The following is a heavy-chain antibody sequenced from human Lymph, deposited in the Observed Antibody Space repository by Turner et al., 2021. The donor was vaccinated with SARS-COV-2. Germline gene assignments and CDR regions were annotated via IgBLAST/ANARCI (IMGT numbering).Heavy chain of an antibody. CDR1: GYTFTSYD. D-gene: IGHD1-26*01. J-gene: IGHJ6*02. CDR2: MNTNGGKT. V-gene: IGHV1-8*02. CDR3: ARGRYRGGGMDV. Sequence: QVQLVQSGAEVKKPGPSLTVSCKAPGYTFTSYDINWVRQATGQGLEWMGWMNTNGGKTGNAQKFKGRVTMTRNTSISTAYMEMSSMGSEDAAEYYWARGRYRGGGMDVWGQGTTVTVSS.